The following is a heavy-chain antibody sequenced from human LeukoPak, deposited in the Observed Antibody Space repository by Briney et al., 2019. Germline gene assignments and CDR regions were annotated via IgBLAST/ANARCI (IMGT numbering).Heavy chain of an antibody. CDR3: ARAGTPVSYYGMAV. J-gene: IGHJ6*04. CDR2: IDPGDSYT. D-gene: IGHD1-1*01. CDR1: GYSFTSYW. Sequence: TGESLKISCKGSGYSFTSYWISWVRQMPGKGLEWMGMIDPGDSYTNYSPSFQGHVTISADKSISTAYLQWSSLKASDTAMYYCARAGTPVSYYGMAVWGNGAPVTVSS. V-gene: IGHV5-10-1*01.